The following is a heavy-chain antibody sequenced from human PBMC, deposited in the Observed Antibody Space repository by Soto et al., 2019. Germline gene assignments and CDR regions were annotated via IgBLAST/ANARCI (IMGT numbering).Heavy chain of an antibody. Sequence: GGSLRLCCAASGFTFSSYGMHWVRQAPGKGLEWVAVIWYDGSNKYYADSVKGRFTISRDNSKNTLYLQMNSLRAEDTAVYYCARDGLYDPYDFWSCCSPRGVFDFSGQRTLVTGSS. V-gene: IGHV3-33*01. D-gene: IGHD3-3*01. CDR2: IWYDGSNK. J-gene: IGHJ5*01. CDR3: ARDGLYDPYDFWSCCSPRGVFDF. CDR1: GFTFSSYG.